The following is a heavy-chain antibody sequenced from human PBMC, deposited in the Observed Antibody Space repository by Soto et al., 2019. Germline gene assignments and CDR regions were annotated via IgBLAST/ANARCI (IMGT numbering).Heavy chain of an antibody. CDR3: ARHTRYFDWQVAFDI. Sequence: SETLSLTCPVSGFYISSSSYYWGWIRQPPGKGLEWIGSIYYSGSTYYNPSLKSRVTISVDTSKNQFSLKLSSVTAADTAVYYCARHTRYFDWQVAFDIWGQGTMVTVSS. J-gene: IGHJ3*02. D-gene: IGHD3-9*01. CDR1: GFYISSSSYY. V-gene: IGHV4-39*01. CDR2: IYYSGST.